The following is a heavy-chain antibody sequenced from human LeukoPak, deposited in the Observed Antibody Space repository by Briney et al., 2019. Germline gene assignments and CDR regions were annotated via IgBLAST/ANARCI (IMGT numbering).Heavy chain of an antibody. Sequence: GRSLRLSCAASGFTFSSYAMSWVRQAPGKGLEWVSAISGSGGSTYYADSVKGRFTISRDNSKNSLYLQMNSLRAEDTALYYCAKGIMDYDSSGALDYWGQGTLVTVSS. CDR1: GFTFSSYA. CDR3: AKGIMDYDSSGALDY. V-gene: IGHV3-23*01. D-gene: IGHD3-22*01. J-gene: IGHJ4*02. CDR2: ISGSGGST.